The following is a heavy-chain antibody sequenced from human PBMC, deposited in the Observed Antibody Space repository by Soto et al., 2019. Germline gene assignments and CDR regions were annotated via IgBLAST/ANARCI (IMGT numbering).Heavy chain of an antibody. Sequence: QVQLVESGGGVVQPGRSLRLSCAASGFTFSSYGMHWVRQAPGKGLEWVAVISYDGSNKYYADSVKGRFTISRDNSKNTLYLQMNSLRAEDTAVYYCARGTLVDTAMANAYCGGDCSNYYYYGMDVWGQGTTVTVSS. CDR1: GFTFSSYG. D-gene: IGHD2-21*02. V-gene: IGHV3-30*19. CDR3: ARGTLVDTAMANAYCGGDCSNYYYYGMDV. CDR2: ISYDGSNK. J-gene: IGHJ6*02.